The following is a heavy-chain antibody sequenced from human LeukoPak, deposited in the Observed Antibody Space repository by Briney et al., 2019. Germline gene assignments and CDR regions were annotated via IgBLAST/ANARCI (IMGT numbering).Heavy chain of an antibody. D-gene: IGHD2-21*02. Sequence: GASVKVSCKASGYTFTSYAMHWVRQAPGQRLERMGWINAGNGNTKYSQKFQGRVTITRDTSASTAYMELSSLRSEDTAVYYCATISRGDLAYCGGDCYPYYYYGMDVWGQGTTVTVSS. J-gene: IGHJ6*02. CDR3: ATISRGDLAYCGGDCYPYYYYGMDV. CDR1: GYTFTSYA. CDR2: INAGNGNT. V-gene: IGHV1-3*01.